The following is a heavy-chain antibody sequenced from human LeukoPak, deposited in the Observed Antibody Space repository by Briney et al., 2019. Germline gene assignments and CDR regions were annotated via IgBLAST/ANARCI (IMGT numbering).Heavy chain of an antibody. CDR1: GFTFSSHG. CDR2: ISPNGVIT. V-gene: IGHV3-23*01. Sequence: GGSLRLSCAASGFTFSSHGMNWVRQAPGKGLEWVSGISPNGVITYYADSVKGRFTISRDNSKGTVYLQMNSLRPEDTAVYYCAKALWSSNAFDIWGQGTMVTVSS. D-gene: IGHD3-10*01. CDR3: AKALWSSNAFDI. J-gene: IGHJ3*02.